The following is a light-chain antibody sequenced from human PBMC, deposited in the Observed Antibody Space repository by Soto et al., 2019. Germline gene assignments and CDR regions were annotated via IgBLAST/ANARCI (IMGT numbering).Light chain of an antibody. Sequence: QSVLTQPPSASGSPGQSVTVSCTGTSSDVGFYDYVSWYQQHPGKAPKLIIYEVSKRPSGVPDRFSGSKSGNSASLTVSGLQAEDEADYYCSSYVGSNNHHAFGTGTKVTVL. CDR2: EVS. CDR1: SSDVGFYDY. V-gene: IGLV2-8*01. CDR3: SSYVGSNNHHA. J-gene: IGLJ1*01.